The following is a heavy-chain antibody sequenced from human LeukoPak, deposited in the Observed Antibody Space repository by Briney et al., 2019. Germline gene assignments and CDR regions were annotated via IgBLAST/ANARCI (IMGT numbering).Heavy chain of an antibody. CDR2: ISASGNT. Sequence: GGSLRLSCAASGFTLSSYAMSWVRQGPGKGLEWVSAISASGNTYHADSVKGRFTISRDSSKNTLYLQMNSLRAEDTAVYYCAKDLGLGIFGVVMLSGFDYWGQGTLVTVSS. J-gene: IGHJ4*02. V-gene: IGHV3-23*01. CDR1: GFTLSSYA. D-gene: IGHD3-3*01. CDR3: AKDLGLGIFGVVMLSGFDY.